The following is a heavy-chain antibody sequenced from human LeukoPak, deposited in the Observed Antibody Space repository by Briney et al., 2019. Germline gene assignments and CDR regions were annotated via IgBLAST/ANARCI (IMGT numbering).Heavy chain of an antibody. V-gene: IGHV1-8*01. CDR2: MNPNSGNT. Sequence: ASVKVSCKASGYTFTSYDINWVRQATGQGLEWMGWMNPNSGNTGYAQKFQGRVTMTRNTSISTAYMELSSLRSEDTAMYYCARHYRDNYGDYVRGIYYYYYMDVWGKGTTVTVSS. J-gene: IGHJ6*03. D-gene: IGHD4-17*01. CDR3: ARHYRDNYGDYVRGIYYYYYMDV. CDR1: GYTFTSYD.